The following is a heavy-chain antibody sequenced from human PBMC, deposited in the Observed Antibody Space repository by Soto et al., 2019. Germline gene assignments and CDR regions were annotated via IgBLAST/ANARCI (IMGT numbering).Heavy chain of an antibody. CDR1: GYTFTSYG. Sequence: QVQLVQSGAEVKKPGASVKVSCKASGYTFTSYGISWVRQAPGQGLEWMGWISAYNGNTNYAQKLQGRVTMTTDTSTSTAYKELRSPRPDDTAVYYCARDGQAYYYDSSGSTENDYWVHGTLVTVSS. D-gene: IGHD3-22*01. CDR3: ARDGQAYYYDSSGSTENDY. V-gene: IGHV1-18*01. CDR2: ISAYNGNT. J-gene: IGHJ4*01.